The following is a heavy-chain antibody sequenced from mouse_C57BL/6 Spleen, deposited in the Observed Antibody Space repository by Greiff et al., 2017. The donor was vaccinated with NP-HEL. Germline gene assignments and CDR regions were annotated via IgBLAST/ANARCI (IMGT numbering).Heavy chain of an antibody. D-gene: IGHD1-1*01. CDR2: IYPGSGST. J-gene: IGHJ4*01. CDR3: ARSSYGSLHYYAMDY. CDR1: GYTFTSYW. Sequence: VKPGASVKMSCKASGYTFTSYWITWVKQRPGQGLEWIGDIYPGSGSTNYNEKFKSKATLTVDKSSSTAYMQLSSLTSEDSAVYYCARSSYGSLHYYAMDYWGQGTSVTVSS. V-gene: IGHV1-55*01.